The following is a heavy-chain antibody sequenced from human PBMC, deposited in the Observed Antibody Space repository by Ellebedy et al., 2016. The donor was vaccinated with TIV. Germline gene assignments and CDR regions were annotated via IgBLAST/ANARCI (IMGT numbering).Heavy chain of an antibody. CDR3: ARASPGWLQGDFDY. CDR2: INPNSGGT. V-gene: IGHV1-2*02. J-gene: IGHJ4*02. CDR1: GYTFTGYY. D-gene: IGHD5-24*01. Sequence: AASVKVSCKASGYTFTGYYMHWVRQAPGQGLEWMGWINPNSGGTNYAQKFQGRVTMTRNTSISTAYMELSSLSSEDTAVYYCARASPGWLQGDFDYWGQGTLVTVSS.